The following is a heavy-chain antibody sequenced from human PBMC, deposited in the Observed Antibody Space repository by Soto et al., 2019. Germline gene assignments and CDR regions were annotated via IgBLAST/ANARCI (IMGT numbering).Heavy chain of an antibody. J-gene: IGHJ6*02. CDR2: ISSDGSIK. Sequence: QVQLVESGGGVVQPGRSLRLSCAASGFTFSTYTMHWLRQAPGKGLEWVTLISSDGSIKDFADSVKGRFTISRDNSKNTLFLQMNALRPEDSAVYYCARDVSHCSSNSCYFYGMDVWGQGTTVTVSS. D-gene: IGHD2-2*01. V-gene: IGHV3-30-3*01. CDR3: ARDVSHCSSNSCYFYGMDV. CDR1: GFTFSTYT.